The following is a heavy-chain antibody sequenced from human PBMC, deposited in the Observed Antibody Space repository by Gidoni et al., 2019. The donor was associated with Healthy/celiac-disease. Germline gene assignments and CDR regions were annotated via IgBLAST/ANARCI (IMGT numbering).Heavy chain of an antibody. V-gene: IGHV3-73*01. CDR2: IRSKANSYAT. CDR1: GFTFSGSA. J-gene: IGHJ4*02. Sequence: EVQLVESGGGLVQPGGSLKLSCAASGFTFSGSAMHWVRQASGKGLEWVGRIRSKANSYATAYAASVKGRFTISRDDSKNTAYLQMNSLKTEDTAVYYCTRPLYYYDSSGYSDYWGQGTLVTVSS. D-gene: IGHD3-22*01. CDR3: TRPLYYYDSSGYSDY.